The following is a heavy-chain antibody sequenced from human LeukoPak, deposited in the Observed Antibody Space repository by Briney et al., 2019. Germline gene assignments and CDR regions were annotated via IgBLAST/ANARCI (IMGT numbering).Heavy chain of an antibody. V-gene: IGHV4-59*08. CDR3: ASATEMAKVFSFDY. CDR2: IYYSGST. J-gene: IGHJ4*01. Sequence: PSETLSLTCTVSGGSISSYYWSWIRQPPGKGLEWIGYIYYSGSTNYNPSLKSRVTISVDTSKNQFSLKVSSVTAADTGVYYCASATEMAKVFSFDYWGHGTLVTVSS. CDR1: GGSISSYY. D-gene: IGHD2-8*01.